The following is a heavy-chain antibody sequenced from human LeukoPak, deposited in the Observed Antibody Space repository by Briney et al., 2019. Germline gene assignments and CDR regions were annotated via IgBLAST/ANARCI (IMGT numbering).Heavy chain of an antibody. Sequence: SETLSLTCAVSGASISSSSWWSWVRQPPGKGLEWIGEIFHSGSTNYNPYLKSRVTVSIDKSNNQFSLQLSSVTAADTAVYYCARDGRTYGSYYQYGMDVWGQGTTVTVSS. J-gene: IGHJ6*02. D-gene: IGHD3-10*01. CDR1: GASISSSSW. CDR3: ARDGRTYGSYYQYGMDV. CDR2: IFHSGST. V-gene: IGHV4-4*02.